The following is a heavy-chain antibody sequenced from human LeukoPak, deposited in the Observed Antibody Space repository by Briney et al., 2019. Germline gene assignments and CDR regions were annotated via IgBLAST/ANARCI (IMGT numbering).Heavy chain of an antibody. CDR1: GYSISSGYY. D-gene: IGHD3-22*01. Sequence: PSETLSLTCTVSGYSISSGYYWGWIRQPPGKGLEWIGSIYHSGSTYYNPSLKSRVTISVDTSKNQFSLKLSSVTAADTAVYYCARVAYDSSGYYQYYFDYWGQGTLVTVSS. J-gene: IGHJ4*02. CDR3: ARVAYDSSGYYQYYFDY. V-gene: IGHV4-38-2*02. CDR2: IYHSGST.